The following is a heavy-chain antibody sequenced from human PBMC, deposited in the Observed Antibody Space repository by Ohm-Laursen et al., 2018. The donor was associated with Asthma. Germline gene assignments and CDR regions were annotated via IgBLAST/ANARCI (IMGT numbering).Heavy chain of an antibody. D-gene: IGHD3/OR15-3a*01. CDR3: VDCSGEN. J-gene: IGHJ4*02. Sequence: SLRLSCTASGFTFSSYDMSWVRQAPGKGLEWVSAISGSGGSTYYADSVKGRFTISRDNSKNTLYLQMNSLRAEDTAVYYCVDCSGENWGQGTLVTVSS. CDR1: GFTFSSYD. V-gene: IGHV3-23*01. CDR2: ISGSGGST.